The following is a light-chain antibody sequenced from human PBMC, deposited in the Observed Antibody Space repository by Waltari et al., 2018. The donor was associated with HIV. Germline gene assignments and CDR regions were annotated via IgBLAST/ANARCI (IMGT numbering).Light chain of an antibody. CDR1: SSDVGSCNL. CDR3: CSYAIGGTFV. J-gene: IGLJ2*01. V-gene: IGLV2-23*02. CDR2: EVN. Sequence: QSALTQPASVSGSPGQSLTMSCTGTSSDVGSCNLVSWYQQHPGKAPKLNIYEVNKRPPGITKRFSGFKSGNTASLTITGLQAEDDADYHCCSYAIGGTFVFGGGTKVTVL.